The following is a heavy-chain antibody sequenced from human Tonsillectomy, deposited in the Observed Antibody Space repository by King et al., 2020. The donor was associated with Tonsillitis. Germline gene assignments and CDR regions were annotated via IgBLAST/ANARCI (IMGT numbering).Heavy chain of an antibody. CDR2: IYYSGRT. Sequence: LQLQESGPGLVKPSETLSLNCTVSGGSISNSGYYWGWIRQPPGKGLEWIGSIYYSGRTYYNPSLKSRVTMSVDTSKNQFSLKLSSVTAADTAVYYCARLECLYYYYMDVWGKGTTVTVSS. CDR1: GGSISNSGYY. J-gene: IGHJ6*03. CDR3: ARLECLYYYYMDV. V-gene: IGHV4-39*01. D-gene: IGHD5/OR15-5a*01.